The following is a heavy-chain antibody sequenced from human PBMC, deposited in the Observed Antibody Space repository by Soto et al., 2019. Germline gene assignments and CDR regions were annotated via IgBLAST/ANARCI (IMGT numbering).Heavy chain of an antibody. CDR1: GYSFTSYW. D-gene: IGHD6-19*01. CDR3: ARSALPVAGTAVDY. J-gene: IGHJ4*02. Sequence: PVESLKISCNGSGYSFTSYWIGWVRQMPWKGLEWMGIIYPGDSDTRYSPSFQGQVTISADKPISTAYLQWSSLKAPDTAMYYCARSALPVAGTAVDYWGQGTLVTVSS. V-gene: IGHV5-51*01. CDR2: IYPGDSDT.